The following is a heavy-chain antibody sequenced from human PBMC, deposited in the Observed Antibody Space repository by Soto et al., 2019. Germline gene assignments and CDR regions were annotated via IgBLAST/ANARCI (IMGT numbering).Heavy chain of an antibody. V-gene: IGHV4-28*01. CDR1: GYSISSSNW. Sequence: PSETLSLTCAVSGYSISSSNWWGWIRQPPGKGLEWIGYIYYSGTTYYNPSLKSRVTISVDKSKNQFSLKLSSVTAADTAVYYCASLHSANWFDPWGQGTLVTVSS. D-gene: IGHD6-25*01. CDR2: IYYSGTT. CDR3: ASLHSANWFDP. J-gene: IGHJ5*02.